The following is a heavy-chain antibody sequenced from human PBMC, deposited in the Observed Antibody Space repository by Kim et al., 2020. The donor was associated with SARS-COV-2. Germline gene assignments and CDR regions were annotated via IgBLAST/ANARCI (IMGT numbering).Heavy chain of an antibody. Sequence: YTPSLKSRVTISVDTSKNQFSLKRSSVTAADTAVYYCARGGVRGGIWFDPWGQGTLVTVSS. D-gene: IGHD3-10*01. J-gene: IGHJ5*02. CDR3: ARGGVRGGIWFDP. V-gene: IGHV4-59*09.